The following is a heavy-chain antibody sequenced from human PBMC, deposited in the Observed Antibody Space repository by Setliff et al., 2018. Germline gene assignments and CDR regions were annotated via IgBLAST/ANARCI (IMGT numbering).Heavy chain of an antibody. Sequence: PGGSLRLSCAASGFTFSSYSIHWVRQAPGKGLEWVAVVSHDENTKYYADSVKDRFIISSDNSKNTVYLQMNSLRAADTAVYHCARVGQATVVTAIHGALDYWGQGTLVTVSS. CDR1: GFTFSSYS. V-gene: IGHV3-30*04. J-gene: IGHJ4*02. CDR2: VSHDENTK. CDR3: ARVGQATVVTAIHGALDY. D-gene: IGHD2-21*02.